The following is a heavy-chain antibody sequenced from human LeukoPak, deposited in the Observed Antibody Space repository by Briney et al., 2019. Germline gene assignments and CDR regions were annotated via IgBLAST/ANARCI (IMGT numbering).Heavy chain of an antibody. CDR1: GFTFNNYA. V-gene: IGHV3-23*01. D-gene: IGHD5-18*01. J-gene: IGHJ5*02. CDR3: AKDRTGYSYGYFLSP. CDR2: ISDSVSGGST. Sequence: PGGSLRPSCAASGFTFNNYAMTWVRQAPGKGLEWVSTISDSVSGGSTYYADSVKGRFTISRGNSKNTLYLQMNSLRAEDTAVYYCAKDRTGYSYGYFLSPWGQGTLVTVSS.